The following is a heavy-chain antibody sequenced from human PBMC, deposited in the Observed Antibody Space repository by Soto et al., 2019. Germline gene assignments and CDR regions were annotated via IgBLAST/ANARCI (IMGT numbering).Heavy chain of an antibody. CDR2: RNPSGST. V-gene: IGHV4-34*01. J-gene: IGHJ1*01. Sequence: QVQLQQWGAGLLKPSETLSLTCAVYGGSFSGYCYNWIRQPPGKGLGWIGVRNPSGSTNYSPYLKSRVTISGDTPKTHFSMKLTSVTAADTAVYFCGRGGDGGAAKWGEGTLVPVCS. D-gene: IGHD4-17*01. CDR3: GRGGDGGAAK. CDR1: GGSFSGYC.